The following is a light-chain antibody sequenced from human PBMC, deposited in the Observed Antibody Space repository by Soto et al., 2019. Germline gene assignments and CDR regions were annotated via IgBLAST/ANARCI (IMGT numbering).Light chain of an antibody. CDR2: EVS. CDR3: CSYTTSGTVL. V-gene: IGLV2-14*01. J-gene: IGLJ2*01. Sequence: QSALTQPASVSGSPGQSIAISCTGTSSDVGGYNYVSWFQHHPGKAPKLMIYEVSYRPSGLSDRFSGSKSGNTASLTISGLQAEDEADYYFCSYTTSGTVLFGGGTKLTVL. CDR1: SSDVGGYNY.